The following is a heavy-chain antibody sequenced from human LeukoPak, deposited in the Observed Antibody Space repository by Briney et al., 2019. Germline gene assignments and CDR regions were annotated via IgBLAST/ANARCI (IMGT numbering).Heavy chain of an antibody. CDR3: ARGPGGGELYYMDV. V-gene: IGHV3-7*01. CDR2: INQDGTEK. Sequence: PGGSLRLSCAASGFTFTTYWMSWVRQFPGKGLEWVANINQDGTEKYYVDSVKGRLTISRDNAKNSLYLQMNSLRAEDTAVYYCARGPGGGELYYMDVWGKGTTVTISS. J-gene: IGHJ6*03. D-gene: IGHD3-16*01. CDR1: GFTFTTYW.